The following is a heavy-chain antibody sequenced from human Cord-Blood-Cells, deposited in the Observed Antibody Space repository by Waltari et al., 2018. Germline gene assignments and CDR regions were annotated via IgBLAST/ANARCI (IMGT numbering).Heavy chain of an antibody. Sequence: QVQLVQSGAAVKKPGSAVKVPCKACGGTFSSYAISWVRQAPGQGLEWMGGIIPIFGTANYAQKFQGRVTITADESTSTAYMELSSLRSEDTAVYYCARGGDLMSTVDYWGQGTLVTVSS. CDR3: ARGGDLMSTVDY. CDR1: GGTFSSYA. J-gene: IGHJ4*02. D-gene: IGHD3-16*01. V-gene: IGHV1-69*01. CDR2: IIPIFGTA.